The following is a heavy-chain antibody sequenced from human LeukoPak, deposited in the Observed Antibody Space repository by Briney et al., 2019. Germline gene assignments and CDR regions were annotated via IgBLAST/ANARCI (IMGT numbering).Heavy chain of an antibody. CDR2: MNPNSGNT. CDR1: GYTFTSYD. Sequence: ASVKVSCKASGYTFTSYDINWVRQATGQGLEWMGWMNPNSGNTGYAQKFQGRVTMTRNTSISTAYMELSSLRPEDTAVYYCARGGNSGYYYYYGMDVWGQGTTVTVSS. J-gene: IGHJ6*02. D-gene: IGHD4-23*01. V-gene: IGHV1-8*01. CDR3: ARGGNSGYYYYYGMDV.